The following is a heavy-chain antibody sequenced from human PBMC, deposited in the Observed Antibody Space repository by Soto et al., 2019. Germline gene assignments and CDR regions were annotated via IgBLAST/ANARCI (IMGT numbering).Heavy chain of an antibody. CDR1: GFTFSIYG. V-gene: IGHV3-30*18. CDR2: ISYDGSNK. D-gene: IGHD3-3*01. Sequence: QVPLVESGGGVVQPGRSLRLPCAASGFTFSIYGMHWVRQAPGKGLEWVAVISYDGSNKYYADSVKGRFTISRDNSKNTLYLQMNSLRGEDTAVYYCAKETVEYYFDYWGQGTLVTVSS. J-gene: IGHJ4*02. CDR3: AKETVEYYFDY.